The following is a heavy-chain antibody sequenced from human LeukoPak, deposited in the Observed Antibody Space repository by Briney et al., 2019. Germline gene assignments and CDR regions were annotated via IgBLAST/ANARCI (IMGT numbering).Heavy chain of an antibody. CDR1: GFTFSSYA. Sequence: GRSLRLSCAASGFTFSSYAMHWVRQAPGKGLEWVAVISYDGSNKYYAGSVKGRFTISRDNSKNTLYLQMNSLRAEDTAVYYCARDRAMTTVTTGLGWGIDYWGQGTLVTVSS. D-gene: IGHD4-17*01. V-gene: IGHV3-30*04. CDR3: ARDRAMTTVTTGLGWGIDY. J-gene: IGHJ4*02. CDR2: ISYDGSNK.